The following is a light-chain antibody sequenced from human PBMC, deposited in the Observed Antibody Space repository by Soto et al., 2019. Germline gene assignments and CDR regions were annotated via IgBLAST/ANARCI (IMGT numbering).Light chain of an antibody. J-gene: IGLJ1*01. Sequence: QSALTQPTSVSGSPGQSITISCTGNHNDIGTYDYVSWYQQHPGRAPRLLIHGVTTRPSGISGRFSASKSGLTASLTISGLQPEGEADYYCSSFTSNRIYVFGPGTKVT. CDR3: SSFTSNRIYV. CDR2: GVT. V-gene: IGLV2-14*03. CDR1: HNDIGTYDY.